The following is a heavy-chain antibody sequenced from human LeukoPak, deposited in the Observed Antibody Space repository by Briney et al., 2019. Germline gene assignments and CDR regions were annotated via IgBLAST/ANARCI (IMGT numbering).Heavy chain of an antibody. CDR1: GGTCSSYA. J-gene: IGHJ4*02. D-gene: IGHD3-22*01. CDR3: ARDFWNIQATPKWLLPVFDF. Sequence: GASVKVSCKASGGTCSSYAISWVRQAPGQGLEWMGGIIPIFGTANYAQKFQGRVTITADESTSTAYMELSSLRSEDTAVYYCARDFWNIQATPKWLLPVFDFWGQGTLVTVSS. V-gene: IGHV1-69*13. CDR2: IIPIFGTA.